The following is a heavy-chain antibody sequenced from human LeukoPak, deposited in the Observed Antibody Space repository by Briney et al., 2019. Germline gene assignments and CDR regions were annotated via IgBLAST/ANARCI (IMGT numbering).Heavy chain of an antibody. Sequence: GGSLRLPCAASGFTFDDYTMYWVRQAPGRGLEWVSLISWDGGSTFYADSVKGRFTISRDNSKNSLYLQMNSLRTEDTAFYYCAKDMDSTGYLGFLDYWGQGILVTVSS. D-gene: IGHD3-22*01. CDR2: ISWDGGST. V-gene: IGHV3-43*01. CDR3: AKDMDSTGYLGFLDY. J-gene: IGHJ4*02. CDR1: GFTFDDYT.